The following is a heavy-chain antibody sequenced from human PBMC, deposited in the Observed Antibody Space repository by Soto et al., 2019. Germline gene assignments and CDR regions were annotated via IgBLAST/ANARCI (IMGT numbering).Heavy chain of an antibody. V-gene: IGHV3-74*03. Sequence: GGSLRLSCAASGFTFSSYWMHWVRQVPGKGLVWVSHIDSDGNSTTYADSVKGRFTISRDNAKNTVYLQMNSLRAEGTAVYYCVRDDVGVGIDYWGLGTLVTVSS. D-gene: IGHD1-26*01. CDR2: IDSDGNST. CDR1: GFTFSSYW. CDR3: VRDDVGVGIDY. J-gene: IGHJ4*02.